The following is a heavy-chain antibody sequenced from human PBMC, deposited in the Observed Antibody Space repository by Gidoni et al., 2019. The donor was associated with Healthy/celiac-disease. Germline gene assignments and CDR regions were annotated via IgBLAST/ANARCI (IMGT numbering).Heavy chain of an antibody. V-gene: IGHV5-10-1*03. CDR1: GYAFTRSW. D-gene: IGHD2-8*01. J-gene: IGHJ6*02. CDR3: ARQDRYCTNGVCYRRRGSIYYYGMDV. Sequence: VPPVQSGAAVKQPRASLWFPFKGSGYAFTRSWTRRFGQFPGKGLEWMGRIDPSDSYTNYSPSFQGHVTISADKSISTAYLQWSSLKASDTAMYYCARQDRYCTNGVCYRRRGSIYYYGMDVWGQGTSVTVSS. CDR2: IDPSDSYT.